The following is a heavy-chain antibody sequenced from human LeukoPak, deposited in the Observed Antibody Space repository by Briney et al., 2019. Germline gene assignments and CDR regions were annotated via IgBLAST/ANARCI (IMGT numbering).Heavy chain of an antibody. J-gene: IGHJ3*02. CDR2: ISYDGSNK. CDR3: ARVRITMIVGDAFDI. V-gene: IGHV3-30*04. Sequence: PGGSLRLSCAASGFTFSSYAMHWVRQAPAKGLEWVAVISYDGSNKYYADSVKGRFTISRDNSKNTLYLQMNSLRAEDTAVYYCARVRITMIVGDAFDIWGQGTMVTVSS. CDR1: GFTFSSYA. D-gene: IGHD3-22*01.